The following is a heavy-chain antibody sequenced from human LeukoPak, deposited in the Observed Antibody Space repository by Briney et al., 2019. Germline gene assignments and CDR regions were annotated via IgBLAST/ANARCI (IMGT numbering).Heavy chain of an antibody. J-gene: IGHJ5*02. CDR2: IYHGGSA. CDR3: ARCFSAGQFKWFDP. CDR1: GDSITSGGYS. D-gene: IGHD1-26*01. Sequence: SVTLSLTCAVSGDSITSGGYSWTWIRQRPGEGLEWIGYIYHGGSAYFNPSLKSRVNISVDRSKNQFSLILNSATAADTAVYYCARCFSAGQFKWFDPWGQGTLVTVSS. V-gene: IGHV4-30-2*01.